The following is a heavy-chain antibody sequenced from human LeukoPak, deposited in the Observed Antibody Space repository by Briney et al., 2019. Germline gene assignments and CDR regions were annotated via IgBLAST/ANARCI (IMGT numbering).Heavy chain of an antibody. J-gene: IGHJ4*02. CDR2: IGLDGSNT. D-gene: IGHD3-22*01. CDR3: VRDLAYDRSGVWQKYFDS. V-gene: IGHV3-74*01. CDR1: GFTFSPFW. Sequence: PGGSLRLSCATSGFTFSPFWIHWVRQAPGKGLEWVSRIGLDGSNTNYADSVKGRFTISRDNAKSTIHLQMNSLRADDTAVYYCVRDLAYDRSGVWQKYFDSWGQGTQVTVSS.